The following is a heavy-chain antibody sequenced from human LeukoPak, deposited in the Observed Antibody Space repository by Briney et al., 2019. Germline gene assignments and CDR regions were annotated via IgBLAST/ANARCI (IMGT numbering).Heavy chain of an antibody. CDR2: MNPDSGNT. Sequence: EASVAVSCTASGYTFTSYDINWVRQATGQGLEWMGWMNPDSGNTGYAQKFQGRVTMTRNISISTAYMELSSLRSEDTAVYYCARGIPGSYDYVWGTDYYFDYWGQGTLVTVSS. CDR1: GYTFTSYD. J-gene: IGHJ4*02. D-gene: IGHD3-16*01. V-gene: IGHV1-8*01. CDR3: ARGIPGSYDYVWGTDYYFDY.